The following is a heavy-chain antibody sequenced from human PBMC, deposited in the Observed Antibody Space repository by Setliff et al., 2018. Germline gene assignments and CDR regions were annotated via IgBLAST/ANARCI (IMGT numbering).Heavy chain of an antibody. CDR3: ARERRGDSGSYYNNYYYGMDV. V-gene: IGHV1-3*01. CDR2: INAGNGNT. D-gene: IGHD1-26*01. Sequence: ASVKVSCKASGYTFTSYAMHWVRQAPGQRLEWMGWINAGNGNTKYSQKFQGRVTITADKSTSTAYMELSSLRSEDTAVYYCARERRGDSGSYYNNYYYGMDVWGQGTTVTVSS. J-gene: IGHJ6*02. CDR1: GYTFTSYA.